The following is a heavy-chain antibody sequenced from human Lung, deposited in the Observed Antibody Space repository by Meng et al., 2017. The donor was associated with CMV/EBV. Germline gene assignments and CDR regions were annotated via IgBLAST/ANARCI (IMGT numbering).Heavy chain of an antibody. D-gene: IGHD3-22*01. V-gene: IGHV4-39*07. Sequence: SETLSLXCSVSGGSISSDSYYWGWIRPPPGKGLEWIGSMYYSGSTYYNPSLKSRVTISVDTSKKQISPKLSSVTAADTAVYYCARGYYSDSSGHYYANPHWFDPWGRGXLVTVSS. J-gene: IGHJ5*02. CDR3: ARGYYSDSSGHYYANPHWFDP. CDR2: MYYSGST. CDR1: GGSISSDSYY.